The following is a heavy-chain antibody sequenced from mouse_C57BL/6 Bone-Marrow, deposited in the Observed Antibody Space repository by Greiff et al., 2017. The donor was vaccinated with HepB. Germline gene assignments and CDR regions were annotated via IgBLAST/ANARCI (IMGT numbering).Heavy chain of an antibody. CDR2: INSDGGST. CDR3: ARPMITTKKPSPFAY. CDR1: EYEFPSHD. V-gene: IGHV5-2*01. Sequence: EVKLVESGGGLVQPGESLKLSCESNEYEFPSHDMSWVRKTPEKRLELVAAINSDGGSTYYPDTMERRFIISRDNTKKTLYLQMSSLRSEDTALYYCARPMITTKKPSPFAYWGQGTLVTVSA. J-gene: IGHJ3*01. D-gene: IGHD2-4*01.